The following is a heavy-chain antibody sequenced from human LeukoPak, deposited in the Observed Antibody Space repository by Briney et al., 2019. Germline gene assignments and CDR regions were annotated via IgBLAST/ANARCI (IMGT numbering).Heavy chain of an antibody. J-gene: IGHJ4*02. D-gene: IGHD5-12*01. CDR3: ARGGYSGYLIDY. CDR2: IYTSGST. Sequence: SETLSLICTVSGGSISSGSYYWRWIRKPAGKGLEWIGRIYTSGSTNYNPSLKSRVTISVDTSKNQVSLELSSVTAAGTAVYYCARGGYSGYLIDYWGQGTLVTVSS. CDR1: GGSISSGSYY. V-gene: IGHV4-61*02.